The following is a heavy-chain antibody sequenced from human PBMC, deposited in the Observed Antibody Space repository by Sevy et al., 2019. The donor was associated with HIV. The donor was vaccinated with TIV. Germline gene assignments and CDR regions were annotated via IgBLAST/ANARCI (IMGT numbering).Heavy chain of an antibody. CDR1: GFTFSSYA. J-gene: IGHJ5*02. D-gene: IGHD4-17*01. CDR2: ISGSGGST. CDR3: AKDFGTRYGDYVVQTSPPHWFDP. Sequence: GGCLRLSCAASGFTFSSYAMSWVRQAPGKGLEWVSAISGSGGSTYYPDSVKGRFTISRDKSKNTLYLQMNSLRAEDTAVYYCAKDFGTRYGDYVVQTSPPHWFDPWGQGTLVTVSS. V-gene: IGHV3-23*01.